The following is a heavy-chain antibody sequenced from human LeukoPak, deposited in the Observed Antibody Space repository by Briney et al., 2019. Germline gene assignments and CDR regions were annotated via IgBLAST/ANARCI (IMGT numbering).Heavy chain of an antibody. J-gene: IGHJ4*02. Sequence: GGSLRLSCAASGFTFNNYAMNWVRQAPGKGLEWVSAISGSGGDTYYADSVKGRLSISRDNSKNTLYLQMNSLRAEDTAVYYCVKDHNYYASGPRWGQGTLVSVSS. D-gene: IGHD3-10*01. V-gene: IGHV3-23*01. CDR2: ISGSGGDT. CDR3: VKDHNYYASGPR. CDR1: GFTFNNYA.